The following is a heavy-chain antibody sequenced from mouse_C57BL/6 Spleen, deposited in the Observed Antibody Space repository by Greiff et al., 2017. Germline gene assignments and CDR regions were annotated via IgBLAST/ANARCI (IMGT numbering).Heavy chain of an antibody. Sequence: EVQLQQSGPELVKPGASVKISCKASGYSFTGYYMNWVKQSPEKSLEWIGEINPSTGGTTYNQKFKAKATLTVDKSSSTAYMQLKSLTSEDSAVYYCARRGYFDVWGTGTMVTVSS. CDR1: GYSFTGYY. V-gene: IGHV1-42*01. CDR3: ARRGYFDV. CDR2: INPSTGGT. J-gene: IGHJ1*03.